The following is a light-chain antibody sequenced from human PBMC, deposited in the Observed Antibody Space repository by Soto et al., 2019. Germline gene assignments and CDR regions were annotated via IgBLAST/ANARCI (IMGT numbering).Light chain of an antibody. Sequence: QSALTQPASVSGSPGQAITISCTGTSSDVGGYNYVSWYQQHPGKAPKLMIYEVSNRPSGVSNRFSGSKSGNTASLTISGLQAEDEADYYCSSYTSSSTVFGGGTKVTLL. CDR2: EVS. J-gene: IGLJ2*01. V-gene: IGLV2-14*01. CDR1: SSDVGGYNY. CDR3: SSYTSSSTV.